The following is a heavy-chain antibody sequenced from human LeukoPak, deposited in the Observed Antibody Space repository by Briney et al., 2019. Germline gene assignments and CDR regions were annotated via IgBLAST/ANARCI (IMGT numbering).Heavy chain of an antibody. CDR3: AHVIAVAGTTTDAFDI. D-gene: IGHD6-19*01. CDR2: INLNRVRI. J-gene: IGHJ3*02. Sequence: ASVKVSCKASGYTFTGYYMHWVRQASGQGREWMGWINLNRVRINYAQKFQGRVTMTRDTTISTAYMELSRLISDNTDVYYCAHVIAVAGTTTDAFDIWGQGTMVTVSS. CDR1: GYTFTGYY. V-gene: IGHV1-2*02.